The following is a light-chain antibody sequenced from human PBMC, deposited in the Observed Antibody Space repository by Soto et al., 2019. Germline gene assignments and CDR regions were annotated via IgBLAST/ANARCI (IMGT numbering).Light chain of an antibody. CDR3: QQYGSSPRK. V-gene: IGKV3-20*01. Sequence: EIVLTQSPGTLSLSPGERATLSFRASQSVSSSYLAWYQQKPGQAPRLLIYGASSRATGIPDRFSGSGSGTDFTLTISRLEPEDFAVYYCQQYGSSPRKFGQGTKVDIK. CDR1: QSVSSSY. CDR2: GAS. J-gene: IGKJ1*01.